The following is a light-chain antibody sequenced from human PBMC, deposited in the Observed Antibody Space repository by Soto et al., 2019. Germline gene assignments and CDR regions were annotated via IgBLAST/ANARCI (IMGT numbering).Light chain of an antibody. Sequence: VVLTQSPGTLSESPGDRATLSCWASQSIGTSLAWYQQKPGQAPKIVIYDVSNRATGIPARFSGSGSGTDFTLTITTVEPDDFAIYYCQQRYSWPLTFGGGTKVQIK. CDR3: QQRYSWPLT. J-gene: IGKJ4*01. V-gene: IGKV3-11*01. CDR2: DVS. CDR1: QSIGTS.